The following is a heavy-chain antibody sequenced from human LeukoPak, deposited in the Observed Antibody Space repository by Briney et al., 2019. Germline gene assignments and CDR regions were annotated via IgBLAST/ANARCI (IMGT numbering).Heavy chain of an antibody. CDR1: GYTFTSYD. Sequence: GASVKVSCKASGYTFTSYDINWVRQATGQGLEWMGWMNPNSGNTGYAQKFQGRVTITRNTSISTAYMELSSLRSEDTAVYYCARDRYTADICSSNRCYLVNWFDPWGQGTLVTVSS. D-gene: IGHD2-2*01. CDR2: MNPNSGNT. CDR3: ARDRYTADICSSNRCYLVNWFDP. J-gene: IGHJ5*02. V-gene: IGHV1-8*03.